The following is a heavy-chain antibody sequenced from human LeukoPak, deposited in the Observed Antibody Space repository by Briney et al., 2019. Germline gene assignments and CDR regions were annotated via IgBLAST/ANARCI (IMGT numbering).Heavy chain of an antibody. CDR3: ATDLKKGDSGCFDY. D-gene: IGHD6-19*01. CDR2: INTNTGNP. J-gene: IGHJ4*02. V-gene: IGHV7-4-1*02. Sequence: GASVKVSRKASGYTFTSSALNWVRQAPGQGLEWMGWINTNTGNPTYAQGFTGRFVFSLDTSVSTAYLHISSLKAEDTAVYYCATDLKKGDSGCFDYWGQGTLVTVSS. CDR1: GYTFTSSA.